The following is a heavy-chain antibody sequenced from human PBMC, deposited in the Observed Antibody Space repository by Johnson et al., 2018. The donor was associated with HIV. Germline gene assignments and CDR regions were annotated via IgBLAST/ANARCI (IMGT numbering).Heavy chain of an antibody. Sequence: QVQLVESGGGVVQPGRSLRLSCAASGFTFSSYGMHWVRQAPGKGLEWVAVISYDGSNKYYADSVKGRFTISRDNSKNTLYLQMNSLRAEDTAVYYCARELLERRYSGAFDIWGQGTMVTVSS. J-gene: IGHJ3*02. D-gene: IGHD5-12*01. V-gene: IGHV3-30*03. CDR1: GFTFSSYG. CDR3: ARELLERRYSGAFDI. CDR2: ISYDGSNK.